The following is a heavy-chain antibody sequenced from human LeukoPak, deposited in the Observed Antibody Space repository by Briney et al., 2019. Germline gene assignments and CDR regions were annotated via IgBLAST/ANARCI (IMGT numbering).Heavy chain of an antibody. CDR2: INEDGTKK. Sequence: GGSLRLSCAASEFTFSNYWMSWVRQAPGKGLEWVANINEDGTKKYYVDSVRGRFIISRDNSRKSLFLQVTSLRAEDTAVFYCAREARGTTAAFDVWGQGTMVTASS. CDR1: EFTFSNYW. D-gene: IGHD2/OR15-2a*01. V-gene: IGHV3-7*01. CDR3: AREARGTTAAFDV. J-gene: IGHJ3*01.